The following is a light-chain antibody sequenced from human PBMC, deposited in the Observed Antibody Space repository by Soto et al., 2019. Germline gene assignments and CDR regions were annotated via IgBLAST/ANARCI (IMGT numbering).Light chain of an antibody. CDR1: QHVTTTY. Sequence: IVLTQSPATLSLSPVERATLSCTASQHVTTTYIAWYQQKFGQAPRLLIYGASTRATGTPDRFTGGGFGKDFTLTNSRVEPEDFAVYYCQQYDSSFTFGGGTKVEMK. J-gene: IGKJ4*01. CDR3: QQYDSSFT. V-gene: IGKV3-20*01. CDR2: GAS.